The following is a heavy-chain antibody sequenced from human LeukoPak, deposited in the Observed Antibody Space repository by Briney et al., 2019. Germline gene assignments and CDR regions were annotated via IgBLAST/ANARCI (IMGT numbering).Heavy chain of an antibody. CDR3: AKLGGHPLHNYYVGV. CDR1: GFTFSSYA. D-gene: IGHD3-16*01. J-gene: IGHJ6*03. V-gene: IGHV3-23*01. CDR2: ILDGGYST. Sequence: GGSLRLSCAASGFTFSSYAMSWVRQAPGKGLEWVSGILDGGYSTYYANSVKGRFTISRDNSNNTLYLQMNSLRAEDTAVYYCAKLGGHPLHNYYVGVWGKGTTVAVSS.